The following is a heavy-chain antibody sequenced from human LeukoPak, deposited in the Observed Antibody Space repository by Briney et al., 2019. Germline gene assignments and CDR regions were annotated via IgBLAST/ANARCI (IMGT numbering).Heavy chain of an antibody. CDR3: ARHESAVGALFY. J-gene: IGHJ4*02. CDR2: IYSAGST. V-gene: IGHV4-59*08. Sequence: TSETLSLTCTVSGGSISRYYWSWIRQPPGKGLEWIGYIYSAGSTNSNPSLKSRITISVDTSRYEFSLRLTSVTAADTAVYYCARHESAVGALFYWGQGSLVTVSS. CDR1: GGSISRYY. D-gene: IGHD1-26*01.